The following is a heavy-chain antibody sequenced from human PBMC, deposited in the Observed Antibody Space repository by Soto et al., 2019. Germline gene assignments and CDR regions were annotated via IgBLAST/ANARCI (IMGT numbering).Heavy chain of an antibody. CDR3: AKAGYCTNGVCYLDYFDY. CDR1: GFTFNSYA. J-gene: IGHJ4*02. Sequence: LRLSCAASGFTFNSYAMSWVRQAPGKGLEWVSVISGSGGSRYYADSVKGRFTISRDNSKNTLYLQMNSLRAEDTAVYYCAKAGYCTNGVCYLDYFDYWGQGTLVTVSS. CDR2: ISGSGGSR. V-gene: IGHV3-23*01. D-gene: IGHD2-8*01.